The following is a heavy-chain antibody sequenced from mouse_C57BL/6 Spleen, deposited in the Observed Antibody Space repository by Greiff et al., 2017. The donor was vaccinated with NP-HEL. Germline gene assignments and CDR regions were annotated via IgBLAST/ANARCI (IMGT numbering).Heavy chain of an antibody. J-gene: IGHJ2*01. CDR1: GFNIKDYY. V-gene: IGHV14-2*01. D-gene: IGHD4-1*01. CDR2: IDPEDGET. Sequence: VQLKESGAELVKPGASVKLSCTASGFNIKDYYMHWVKQRTEQGLEWIGRIDPEDGETKYAPKFQGKATITADTSSNTAYLQLSSLTSEDTAVYYCARSEGLGRGYFDYWGQGTTLTVSS. CDR3: ARSEGLGRGYFDY.